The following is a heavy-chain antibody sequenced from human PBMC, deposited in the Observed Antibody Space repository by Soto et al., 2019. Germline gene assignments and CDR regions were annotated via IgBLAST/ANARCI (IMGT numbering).Heavy chain of an antibody. CDR2: ITYDGNKR. CDR3: AKGGDDSSGYYFLTLGS. J-gene: IGHJ4*02. CDR1: GFTFSSFG. Sequence: QVQLVESGGGVVQPGKSLRLSCAASGFTFSSFGMHWVRQAPGKGLEWVAVITYDGNKRYYADSLKGRFTISRENSKNTLDLQMNSLRAEDTAVYYCAKGGDDSSGYYFLTLGSWGQGTLVTVSS. D-gene: IGHD3-22*01. V-gene: IGHV3-30*18.